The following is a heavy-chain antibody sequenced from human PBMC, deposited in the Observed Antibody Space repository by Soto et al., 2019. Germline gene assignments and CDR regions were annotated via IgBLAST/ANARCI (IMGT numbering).Heavy chain of an antibody. Sequence: EVQLVESGGRLVKPGGSLRLSCAASGFSFSNVWMTWVRQAPGKGLEWVGRIKRKTDGETTDYAAPVKCRFSISRDDSINTLYLQMNSLKTEDTAVYYCTTGECIGSSGGSCHFFDFWGRGTLVTFSS. CDR2: IKRKTDGETT. J-gene: IGHJ4*02. V-gene: IGHV3-15*01. CDR1: GFSFSNVW. D-gene: IGHD2-15*01. CDR3: TTGECIGSSGGSCHFFDF.